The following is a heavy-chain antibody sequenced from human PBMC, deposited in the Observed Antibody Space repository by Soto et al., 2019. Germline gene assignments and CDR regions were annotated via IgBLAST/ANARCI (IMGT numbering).Heavy chain of an antibody. J-gene: IGHJ4*02. D-gene: IGHD3-3*01. CDR2: ISVSGGST. CDR3: AKARDTTIFGVVFDY. V-gene: IGHV3-23*01. Sequence: PGGSLRLSCAASGFTFSNYAMNWVRQAPGKGLERVSAISVSGGSTYYADSVKGRFTISRDNSKNTLYLQMNSLRAEDTAVYYCAKARDTTIFGVVFDYWGQGAQVTVSS. CDR1: GFTFSNYA.